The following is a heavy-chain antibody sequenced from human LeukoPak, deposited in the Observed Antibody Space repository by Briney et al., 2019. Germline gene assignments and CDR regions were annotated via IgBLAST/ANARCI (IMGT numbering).Heavy chain of an antibody. J-gene: IGHJ6*03. CDR1: GGSISSGSYY. Sequence: PSQTLSLTCTVSGGSISSGSYYWSWIRQPAGKGLEWIGRIYTSGSTNYNPSLKSRVTISVDTSKNQFSLKLSSVTAADTAVYYCARDRGPTTVTHYYYYYMDVWGKGTTVTISS. CDR3: ARDRGPTTVTHYYYYYMDV. CDR2: IYTSGST. V-gene: IGHV4-61*02. D-gene: IGHD4-17*01.